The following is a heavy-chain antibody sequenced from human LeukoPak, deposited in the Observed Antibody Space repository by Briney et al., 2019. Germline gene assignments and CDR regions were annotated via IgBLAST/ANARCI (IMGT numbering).Heavy chain of an antibody. CDR3: AGHGGSWTFDY. CDR1: GCTLGSYY. J-gene: IGHJ4*02. Sequence: SETLSLTCTISGCTLGSYYWTWIRQPPGKGPEWIGYIDYSGSTHYNPSFKSRVTMSVDTTKHQFSLKLRSVNAADTAVYFCAGHGGSWTFDYWGQGTLVTVSS. V-gene: IGHV4-59*08. CDR2: IDYSGST. D-gene: IGHD6-13*01.